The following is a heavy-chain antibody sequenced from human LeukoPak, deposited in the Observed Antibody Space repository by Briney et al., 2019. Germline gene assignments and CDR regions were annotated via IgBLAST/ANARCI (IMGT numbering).Heavy chain of an antibody. CDR1: GGSISSGGYY. CDR3: ARVVVDSSWADY. Sequence: PSETLSLTCTVSGGSISSGGYYWSWIRQHPGKGLEWIGYIYYSGSTYYNPSLKSRVTISVDTSKNQFSLKLSSVTAADTAVYCCARVVVDSSWADYWGQGTLVTVSS. CDR2: IYYSGST. D-gene: IGHD6-13*01. V-gene: IGHV4-31*03. J-gene: IGHJ4*02.